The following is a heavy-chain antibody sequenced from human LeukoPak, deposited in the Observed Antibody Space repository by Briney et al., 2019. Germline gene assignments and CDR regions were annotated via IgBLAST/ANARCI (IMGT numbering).Heavy chain of an antibody. CDR1: GIIFSNSA. D-gene: IGHD4-17*01. V-gene: IGHV3-21*01. Sequence: GGSLRLSCVPSGIIFSNSALNWVRQAPGKGLEWVSTITKSGDQTHYADSVKGRFTISRDNAETSLHLQMNSLRAEDTAVYYCARGGNHGDYWFFDLWGRGTLVTVSS. CDR3: ARGGNHGDYWFFDL. CDR2: ITKSGDQT. J-gene: IGHJ2*01.